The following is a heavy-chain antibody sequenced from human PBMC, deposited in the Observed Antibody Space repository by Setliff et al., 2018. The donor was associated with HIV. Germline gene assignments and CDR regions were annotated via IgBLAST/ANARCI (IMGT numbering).Heavy chain of an antibody. CDR3: ASAGSGTRAPPRY. J-gene: IGHJ4*02. CDR1: GGSISSYY. D-gene: IGHD1-1*01. Sequence: SETLSLTGTVSGGSISSYYWSWIRQPPGEGLEWIGYIFYSGSTNYNPSLKSRVTISLDTSKNQFSLKLTSVTAADTAVYYCASAGSGTRAPPRYWGQGTLVTVSS. CDR2: IFYSGST. V-gene: IGHV4-59*01.